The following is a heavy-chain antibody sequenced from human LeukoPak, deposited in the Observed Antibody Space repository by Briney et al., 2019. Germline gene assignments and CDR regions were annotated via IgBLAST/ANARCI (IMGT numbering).Heavy chain of an antibody. Sequence: GGSLRLSCAASGFTFSSYAMSWVRQAPGKGLEWVSAISGSGGSTYYADSVKGRFTISRDNSKNTLYLQMNSLRAEDTAVYYCAKDQESTYTVVVPAATDLWGQGTLVTVSS. V-gene: IGHV3-23*01. CDR3: AKDQESTYTVVVPAATDL. CDR1: GFTFSSYA. CDR2: ISGSGGST. J-gene: IGHJ5*02. D-gene: IGHD2-2*01.